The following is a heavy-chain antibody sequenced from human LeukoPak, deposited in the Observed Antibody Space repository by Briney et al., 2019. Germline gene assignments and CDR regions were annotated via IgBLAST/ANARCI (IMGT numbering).Heavy chain of an antibody. CDR2: ISSGGSTI. D-gene: IGHD6-13*01. CDR1: GFTFSDYY. J-gene: IGHJ4*02. V-gene: IGHV3-11*01. CDR3: SRREAAGICFDY. Sequence: PGGSLRLSCAVSGFTFSDYYMSWIRQAPGKGLEWVPYISSGGSTISHADSVKGRFTISRDNAENSLYLQMNSLRAEDTAVYYCSRREAAGICFDYWGQGTLVTVSS.